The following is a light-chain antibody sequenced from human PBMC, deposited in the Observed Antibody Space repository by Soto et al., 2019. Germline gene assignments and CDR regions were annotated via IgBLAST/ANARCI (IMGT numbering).Light chain of an antibody. CDR2: SNN. V-gene: IGLV1-44*01. CDR3: AAWDDSLNGVV. Sequence: QSVLTQPPSASGTPGQRVTISCSGSSSNIGSNTVNWYQQLPGTAPKLLIYSNNQRPSGVPDRFSGSKSGTLASLAISGLQSEVEADYYCAAWDDSLNGVVFGGGTKLTVL. J-gene: IGLJ2*01. CDR1: SSNIGSNT.